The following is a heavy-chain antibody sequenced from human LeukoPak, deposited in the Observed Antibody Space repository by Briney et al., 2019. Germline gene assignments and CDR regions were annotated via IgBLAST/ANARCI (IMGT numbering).Heavy chain of an antibody. CDR2: INHSGST. Sequence: PGGSLRLSCAASGFTFSSYSMNWVRQPPGKGLEWIGEINHSGSTNYNPSLKSRVTISVDTSKNQFSLKLSSVTAADTAVYYCARGSSYVWGSYRRFDPWGQGTLVTVSS. D-gene: IGHD3-16*02. J-gene: IGHJ5*02. CDR1: GFTFSSYS. V-gene: IGHV4-34*01. CDR3: ARGSSYVWGSYRRFDP.